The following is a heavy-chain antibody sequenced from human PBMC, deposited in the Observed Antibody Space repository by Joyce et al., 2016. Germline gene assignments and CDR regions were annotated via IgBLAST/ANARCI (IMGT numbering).Heavy chain of an antibody. CDR1: GFSFRNAW. Sequence: EVQLVESGGGLVKPGGSLRLSCEASGFSFRNAWVTWVRQGTGKGLAWVGRVKSKSQGGTTDYAAPVKGRFTISRDDSRDTAYLQMNSLKSEDTGVYFCVTGLCIGTACHWDDAFDVWGQGTMVTVSS. D-gene: IGHD2-2*01. V-gene: IGHV3-15*01. J-gene: IGHJ3*01. CDR2: VKSKSQGGTT. CDR3: VTGLCIGTACHWDDAFDV.